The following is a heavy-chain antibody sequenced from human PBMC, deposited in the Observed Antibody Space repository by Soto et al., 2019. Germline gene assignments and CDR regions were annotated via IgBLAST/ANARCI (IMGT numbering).Heavy chain of an antibody. Sequence: EVQLVESGGGLVKPGGSLRLSCAASGFTLSSYSMHWVRQAPGKGLEWVSSIDSTSVYTFYVDSVKGRFTVSRANAQNSLSLQMNSLRAEDTAVYYCARSLVSATAGSWGQGTLVTVSS. V-gene: IGHV3-21*01. CDR3: ARSLVSATAGS. D-gene: IGHD1-26*01. CDR2: IDSTSVYT. CDR1: GFTLSSYS. J-gene: IGHJ5*02.